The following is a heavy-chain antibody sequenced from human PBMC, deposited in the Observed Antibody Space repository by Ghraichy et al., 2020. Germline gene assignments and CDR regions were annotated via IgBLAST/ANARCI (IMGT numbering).Heavy chain of an antibody. V-gene: IGHV3-33*01. CDR1: GFSFSRYG. CDR2: IWYDGSNT. J-gene: IGHJ5*02. D-gene: IGHD6-6*01. CDR3: TRDSSSASGNWFDP. Sequence: GGSLRLSCAASGFSFSRYGVHWVRQAPGKGLEWVAMIWYDGSNTNYADSVKGRFTISRDNSKSTLYLQMNSLRAEDTAVYYCTRDSSSASGNWFDPWGQGTLVIVSS.